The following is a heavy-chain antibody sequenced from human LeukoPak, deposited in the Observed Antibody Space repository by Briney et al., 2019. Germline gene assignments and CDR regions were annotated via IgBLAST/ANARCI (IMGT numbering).Heavy chain of an antibody. CDR1: GFPFSSYA. D-gene: IGHD3-22*01. Sequence: GGSLRLSCAASGFPFSSYAMSWVRQAPGKGLEWVSAISGSGGSTYYADSVKGRFTISRDNSKNTLYLQMNSLRAEDTAVYYCAKQNYYDSSGYYGYWGQGTLVTVSS. J-gene: IGHJ4*02. CDR3: AKQNYYDSSGYYGY. CDR2: ISGSGGST. V-gene: IGHV3-23*01.